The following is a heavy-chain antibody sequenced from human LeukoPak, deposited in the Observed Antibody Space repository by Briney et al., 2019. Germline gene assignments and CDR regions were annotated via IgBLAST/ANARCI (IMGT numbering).Heavy chain of an antibody. CDR3: ARTDYYDSSGYVDRYYFDY. CDR2: LCRNCSTI. CDR1: GFTFSSYE. D-gene: IGHD3-22*01. V-gene: IGHV3-48*03. J-gene: IGHJ4*02. Sequence: GSLRLSCAASGFTFSSYEMNWVRQAPGKGLGWVSYLCRNCSTIYYADSVKGRFTISRDNAKNSLYLQMNSLRAEDTAVYYCARTDYYDSSGYVDRYYFDYWGQGTLVTVSS.